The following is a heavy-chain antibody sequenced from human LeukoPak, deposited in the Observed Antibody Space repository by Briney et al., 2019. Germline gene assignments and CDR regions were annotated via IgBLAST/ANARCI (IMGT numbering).Heavy chain of an antibody. J-gene: IGHJ4*02. V-gene: IGHV4-39*06. CDR1: GGSISIISYY. Sequence: SETLSLTCTVSGGSISIISYYWGWLRQPPGKGLEWFGSIYYSGSTYYNPSLKSRVTITVDTSKNQFPLKLSSGTAADTAVYYCARDKGGDGYIDYWGQGTLVTVSS. D-gene: IGHD3-16*01. CDR2: IYYSGST. CDR3: ARDKGGDGYIDY.